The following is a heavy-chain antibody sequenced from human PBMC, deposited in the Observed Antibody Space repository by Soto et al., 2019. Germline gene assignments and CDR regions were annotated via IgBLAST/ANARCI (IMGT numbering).Heavy chain of an antibody. CDR2: ISAYNGNT. V-gene: IGHV1-18*01. CDR1: GYTFTSYG. D-gene: IGHD6-19*01. J-gene: IGHJ4*02. CDR3: ARGGSSSGWYGADTPTNFAY. Sequence: GASVKVSCKASGYTFTSYGISWVRQAPGQGLEWMGWISAYNGNTNYAQKLQGRVTMTTDTSTSTAYMELRSLRSDDTAVYYCARGGSSSGWYGADTPTNFAYWGQGPLVTVSS.